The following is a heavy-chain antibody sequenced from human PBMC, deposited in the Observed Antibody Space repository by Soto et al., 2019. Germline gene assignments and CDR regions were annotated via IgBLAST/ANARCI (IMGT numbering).Heavy chain of an antibody. CDR1: GFTFSSYW. Sequence: LRLSCSASGFTFSSYWMHWVRQTPGKGLVWVSRINSDGSSTYYADSVTGRFTISRDNAKNTLYLQMNSLRAEDTAVYYCARGGLYFDSWGQGTLVTVSS. CDR2: INSDGSST. V-gene: IGHV3-74*01. J-gene: IGHJ4*02. CDR3: ARGGLYFDS.